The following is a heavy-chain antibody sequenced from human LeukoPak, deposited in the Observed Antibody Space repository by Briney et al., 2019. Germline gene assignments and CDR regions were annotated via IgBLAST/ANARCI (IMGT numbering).Heavy chain of an antibody. J-gene: IGHJ6*03. Sequence: SETLSLTCTVSGGSISSYYWGWIRQPPGKGLEWIGSIYYSGSTYYNPSLKSRVTISVDTSKNQFSLKLSSVTAADTAVYYCARDPGKALYGSGYYYYYMDVWGKGTTVTVSS. D-gene: IGHD3-10*01. CDR2: IYYSGST. CDR3: ARDPGKALYGSGYYYYYMDV. V-gene: IGHV4-39*07. CDR1: GGSISSYY.